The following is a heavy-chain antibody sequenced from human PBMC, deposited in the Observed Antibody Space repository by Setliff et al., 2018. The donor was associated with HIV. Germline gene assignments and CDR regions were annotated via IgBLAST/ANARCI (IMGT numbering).Heavy chain of an antibody. J-gene: IGHJ4*02. Sequence: SETLSLTCTVSGDSINSGNYYWSWIRQHPGKGLEWIGYMYHTGNTYSNPSLASRLVMSLDPSKNQFSLKLNSMTAADTAMFYCAGGRYFRDISDSRFDFWGQGMLVTVSS. D-gene: IGHD2-21*02. CDR3: AGGRYFRDISDSRFDF. V-gene: IGHV4-31*03. CDR2: MYHTGNT. CDR1: GDSINSGNYY.